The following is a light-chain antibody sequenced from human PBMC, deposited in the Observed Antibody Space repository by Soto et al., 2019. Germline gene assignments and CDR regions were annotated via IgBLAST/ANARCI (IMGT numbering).Light chain of an antibody. CDR1: SSDVGAYKY. CDR2: DVS. Sequence: QSVLTQPASVSWSPGQSITIHCTGTSSDVGAYKYVSWHQQHPGKAPKLMIYDVSDRPSGVSARLSGSKSGNTASLTISGLHAEDEADYYCSSYTGGSTSYVFGTGTKVTVL. V-gene: IGLV2-14*03. CDR3: SSYTGGSTSYV. J-gene: IGLJ1*01.